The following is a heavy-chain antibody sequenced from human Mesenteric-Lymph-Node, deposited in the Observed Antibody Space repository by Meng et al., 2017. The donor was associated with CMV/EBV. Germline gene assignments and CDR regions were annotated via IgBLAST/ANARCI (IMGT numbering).Heavy chain of an antibody. J-gene: IGHJ4*02. CDR1: GGSFSGYY. CDR2: INHSGST. CDR3: ARHQRWLKSEGGFNY. V-gene: IGHV4-34*01. Sequence: GQRQQWGAVLLKPSETLSLTCSFYGGSFSGYYWSWIRQPPGKGLEWIGEINHSGSTNYHPSLKSRVTISVDTSKNQFSLKLSSVTAADTAVYYCARHQRWLKSEGGFNYWGQGTLVTVSS. D-gene: IGHD4-23*01.